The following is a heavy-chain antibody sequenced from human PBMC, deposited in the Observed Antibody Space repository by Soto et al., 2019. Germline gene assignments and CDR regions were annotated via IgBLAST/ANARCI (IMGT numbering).Heavy chain of an antibody. CDR2: IIGSGGST. CDR3: AKDRRPLQSRRDY. D-gene: IGHD4-4*01. CDR1: GFTFNNYA. Sequence: GGSLRLSCAASGFTFNNYAMSWVRQAPGKGLEWVSGIIGSGGSTYYADSVKGRFTISRDNSKNTLYLQMNSLRAEDTAVYYCAKDRRPLQSRRDYWGQGTLVTVSS. V-gene: IGHV3-23*01. J-gene: IGHJ4*02.